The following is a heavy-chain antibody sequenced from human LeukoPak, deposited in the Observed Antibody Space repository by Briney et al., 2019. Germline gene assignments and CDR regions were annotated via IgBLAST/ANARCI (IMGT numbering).Heavy chain of an antibody. CDR3: ARLYPPRRYYFDY. Sequence: SETLSLTCAVYGGSFSGYYWSWIRQPPGKGLEWIGEINHSRSTNYNPSLKSRVTISVDTSKNQFSLKLSSVTAADTAVYYCARLYPPRRYYFDYWGQGTLVTVSS. D-gene: IGHD2-2*02. CDR1: GGSFSGYY. V-gene: IGHV4-34*01. CDR2: INHSRST. J-gene: IGHJ4*02.